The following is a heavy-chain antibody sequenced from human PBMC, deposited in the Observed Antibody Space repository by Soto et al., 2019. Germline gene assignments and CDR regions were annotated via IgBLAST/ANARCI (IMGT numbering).Heavy chain of an antibody. D-gene: IGHD3-22*01. Sequence: SETLSLTCTVSGASISSSYWSWIRQSPGKGLEWIGYVPYSGSTKYNPSLKSRVTISVDTSKNQFSLKLSSVTDADTAVYYCARGYYDSNGQSNTFDIWGQGTMVTVSS. V-gene: IGHV4-59*01. CDR2: VPYSGST. CDR1: GASISSSY. CDR3: ARGYYDSNGQSNTFDI. J-gene: IGHJ3*02.